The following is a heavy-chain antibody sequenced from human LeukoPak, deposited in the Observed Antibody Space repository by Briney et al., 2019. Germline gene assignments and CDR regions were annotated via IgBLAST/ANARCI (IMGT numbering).Heavy chain of an antibody. Sequence: SETLSLTCTVSGGSISSSSYYWGWIRQPPGKGLEWIGSIYYSGSTYYNPSLKSRVTMSVDTSKNQFSLKLSSVTAADTAVYYCARGSYYDYVWGSLDAFDIWGQGTMVTVSS. CDR1: GGSISSSSYY. D-gene: IGHD3-16*01. CDR3: ARGSYYDYVWGSLDAFDI. J-gene: IGHJ3*02. V-gene: IGHV4-39*07. CDR2: IYYSGST.